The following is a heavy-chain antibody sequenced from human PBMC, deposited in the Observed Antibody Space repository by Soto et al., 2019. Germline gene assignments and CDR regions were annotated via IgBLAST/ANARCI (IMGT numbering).Heavy chain of an antibody. CDR3: AKDIAGSGWHSLDY. Sequence: GGSLRLSCAASGFTFGDYTMHWVRQAPGKGLEWVSLIDWDGGSTYYADSVKGRFTISRDNSKNSLYLQMNSLRTEDTAFYYCAKDIAGSGWHSLDYWGQGTLVTVSS. J-gene: IGHJ4*02. D-gene: IGHD6-19*01. CDR1: GFTFGDYT. V-gene: IGHV3-43*01. CDR2: IDWDGGST.